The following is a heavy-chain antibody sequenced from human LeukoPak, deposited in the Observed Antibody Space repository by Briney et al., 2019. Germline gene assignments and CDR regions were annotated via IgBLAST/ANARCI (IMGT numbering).Heavy chain of an antibody. V-gene: IGHV4-34*01. CDR2: INHSGST. CDR1: GGSFSGYY. J-gene: IGHJ4*02. D-gene: IGHD4-17*01. CDR3: ARGGREYGDYALI. Sequence: SETLSLTCAVYGGSFSGYYWSWIRQPPGKGLEWIGEINHSGSTNYNPSLKSRVTISVDTSKNQFSLKLSSVTAADTAVYYCARGGREYGDYALIWGQGTLVTVSS.